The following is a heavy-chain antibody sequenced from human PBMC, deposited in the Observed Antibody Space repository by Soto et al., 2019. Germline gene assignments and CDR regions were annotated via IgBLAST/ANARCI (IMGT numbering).Heavy chain of an antibody. CDR3: AKRPASLVCFDY. J-gene: IGHJ4*02. V-gene: IGHV3-23*01. D-gene: IGHD2-2*01. Sequence: GSLRLSWTVSGGTISNYDMSWIRQAPGKGLEWVSTISGGGGRIYYADPVKGRSTISRDNSKNTLYMQMNSLRAEDTAVYYCAKRPASLVCFDYWGEGTLVTVSS. CDR1: GGTISNYD. CDR2: ISGGGGRI.